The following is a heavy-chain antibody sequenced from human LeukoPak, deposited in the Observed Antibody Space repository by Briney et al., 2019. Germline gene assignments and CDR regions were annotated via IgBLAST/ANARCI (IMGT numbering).Heavy chain of an antibody. V-gene: IGHV1-69*05. D-gene: IGHD2-15*01. CDR2: IIPIFGTA. J-gene: IGHJ4*02. CDR1: GGTFSSYA. Sequence: SVKISCKASGGTFSSYAISWVRQAPGQGLEWMGGIIPIFGTANYAQKFQGRVTMTRSTSISTAYMELSSLTSEDTAVYYCARVSLGYCSGGTCYFQDHWGQGTLVTVSS. CDR3: ARVSLGYCSGGTCYFQDH.